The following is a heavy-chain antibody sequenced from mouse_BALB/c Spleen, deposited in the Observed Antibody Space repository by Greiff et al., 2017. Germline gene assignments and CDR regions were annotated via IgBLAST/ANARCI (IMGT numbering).Heavy chain of an antibody. CDR1: GYTFTSYW. D-gene: IGHD2-4*01. V-gene: IGHV1-5*01. CDR3: TRPPRDYDWFAY. CDR2: IYPGNSDT. Sequence: EVQLQQSGTVLARPGASVKMSCKASGYTFTSYWMHWVKQRPGQGLEWIGAIYPGNSDTSYNQKFKGKAKLTAVTSTSTAYMELSSLTNEDSAVYYCTRPPRDYDWFAYWGQGTLVTVSA. J-gene: IGHJ3*01.